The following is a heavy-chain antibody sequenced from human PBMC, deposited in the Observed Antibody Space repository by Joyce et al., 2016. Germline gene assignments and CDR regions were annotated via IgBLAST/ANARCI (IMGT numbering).Heavy chain of an antibody. J-gene: IGHJ3*01. CDR1: GFTFSGNS. CDR3: ARGKAFDV. V-gene: IGHV3-7*01. CDR2: IKQDGSAV. Sequence: EVQLVASGGGLVQPGGSLRLSCAASGFTFSGNSMSWLRQAPGGGLEWVANIKQDGSAVYYLDSVKGRFTVSRDNARSLVHLQMVSLRVEDTALYYCARGKAFDVWGQGTMVTVSS.